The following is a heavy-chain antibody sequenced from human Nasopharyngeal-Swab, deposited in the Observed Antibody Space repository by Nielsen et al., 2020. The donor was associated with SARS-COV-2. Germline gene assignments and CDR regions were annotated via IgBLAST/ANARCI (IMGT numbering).Heavy chain of an antibody. CDR2: IKSDGSST. CDR1: GFTFSSYW. CDR3: ARAYYFDS. V-gene: IGHV3-74*01. J-gene: IGHJ4*02. Sequence: GSLRLSCAASGFTFSSYWMHWVRQAPGKGLVWVARIKSDGSSTNHADSVKGRFTISRDNAKNTLYLQMNSLRAEDTAVYYCARAYYFDSWGQGTLVTVSS.